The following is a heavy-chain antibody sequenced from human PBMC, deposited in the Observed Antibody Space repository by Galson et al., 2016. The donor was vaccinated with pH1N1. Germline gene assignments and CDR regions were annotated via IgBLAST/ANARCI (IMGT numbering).Heavy chain of an antibody. V-gene: IGHV3-11*01. CDR1: GFTFNIFA. CDR2: ISSSGSTI. D-gene: IGHD3-10*01. J-gene: IGHJ3*02. Sequence: SLRLSCAASGFTFNIFAMSWVRQAPGKGLEWVSYISSSGSTIFYADSVKGRFTISRDNAKNSLYLQMNSLRAEDTAVYYCASAPRLGELELGDVFDIWGQGTMVTVSS. CDR3: ASAPRLGELELGDVFDI.